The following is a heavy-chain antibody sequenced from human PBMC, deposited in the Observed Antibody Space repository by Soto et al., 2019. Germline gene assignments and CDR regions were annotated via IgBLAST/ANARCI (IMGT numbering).Heavy chain of an antibody. D-gene: IGHD2-15*01. V-gene: IGHV1-8*01. CDR1: GYTFTSYD. J-gene: IGHJ5*02. Sequence: VQLVQSGAEVKKPGASVKVSCKASGYTFTSYDINWVRQATGQGLEWMGWMNPNSGNTGYAQKFQGRVTMTRNTSISTAYMELSSLRSEDTAVYYCARGYCSGGSCYSGDNWFDPWGQGTLVTVSS. CDR2: MNPNSGNT. CDR3: ARGYCSGGSCYSGDNWFDP.